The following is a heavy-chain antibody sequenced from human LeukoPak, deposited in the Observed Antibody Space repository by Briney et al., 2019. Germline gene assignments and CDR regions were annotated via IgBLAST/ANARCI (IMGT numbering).Heavy chain of an antibody. J-gene: IGHJ3*02. D-gene: IGHD1-26*01. V-gene: IGHV4-59*01. CDR1: GGSISSYY. CDR3: ARGGGSYWGAFDI. CDR2: IYSSGST. Sequence: PSETLSLTCTVSGGSISSYYWSWIRQPPGKGLEWIGYIYSSGSTNYNPSLKSRVTISVDTSKNQFSLKLSSVTAADTAVYYCARGGGSYWGAFDIWGQGTMVTVSS.